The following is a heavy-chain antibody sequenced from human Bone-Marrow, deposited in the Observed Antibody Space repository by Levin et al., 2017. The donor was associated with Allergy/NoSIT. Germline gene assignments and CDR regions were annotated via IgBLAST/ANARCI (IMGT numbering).Heavy chain of an antibody. V-gene: IGHV3-74*01. Sequence: GGSLRLSCTVSGFTFSSYWMHWVRQGPGKGLVWVSRINSDGSYTNYADSVKGRFTISRDNAKNTLYLQLNSLRAEDTAVYYCARDRDYGGNRFDYWGQGTLVTVSS. CDR2: INSDGSYT. CDR3: ARDRDYGGNRFDY. CDR1: GFTFSSYW. J-gene: IGHJ4*02. D-gene: IGHD4-23*01.